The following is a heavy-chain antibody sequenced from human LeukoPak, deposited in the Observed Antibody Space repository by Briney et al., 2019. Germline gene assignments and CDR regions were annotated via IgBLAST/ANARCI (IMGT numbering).Heavy chain of an antibody. D-gene: IGHD6-13*01. CDR3: ARRGIAAADY. J-gene: IGHJ4*02. CDR2: IYPGESDT. CDR1: GYSFTSYW. Sequence: KPGESLKISCKGSGYSFTSYWIGWVRQMPGKGLEWMGIIYPGESDTRYSPSFHGQVTISTDQTISTTYLQRSSQQTSHPAINYCARRGIAAADYWGRGTLVTVSS. V-gene: IGHV5-51*03.